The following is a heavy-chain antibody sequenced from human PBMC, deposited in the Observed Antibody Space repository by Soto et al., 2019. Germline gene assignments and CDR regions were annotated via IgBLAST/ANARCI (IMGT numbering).Heavy chain of an antibody. CDR3: ARCYGDYYFDY. CDR1: GFTVSSNY. V-gene: IGHV3-53*01. D-gene: IGHD4-17*01. J-gene: IGHJ4*02. CDR2: IYSGGST. Sequence: GGSLRLSCAASGFTVSSNYMSWVRQAPGKGLEWVSVIYSGGSTYYADSVKGRFTISRDNSKNTLYLQMNSLRAEDTAVYYCARCYGDYYFDYWGQGTLVTVSS.